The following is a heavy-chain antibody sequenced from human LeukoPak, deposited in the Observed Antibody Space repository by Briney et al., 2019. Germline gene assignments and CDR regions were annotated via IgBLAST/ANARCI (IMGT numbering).Heavy chain of an antibody. Sequence: SETLSLACTVSGDSISSYYCNWIRQPAGKGLEYIGRIYSTGSTNYNPSLKSRVTMSVDTSKNHFSLKLSSVTAADTAVYYCATTTSILAFDIWGQGTMVTVSS. V-gene: IGHV4-4*07. D-gene: IGHD3-3*01. CDR2: IYSTGST. J-gene: IGHJ3*02. CDR3: ATTTSILAFDI. CDR1: GDSISSYY.